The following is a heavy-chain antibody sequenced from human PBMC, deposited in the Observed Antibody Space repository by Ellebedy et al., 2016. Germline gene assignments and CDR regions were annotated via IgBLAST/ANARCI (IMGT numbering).Heavy chain of an antibody. J-gene: IGHJ4*02. CDR2: IYYSWSA. CDR1: GGSISSSLYY. Sequence: SETLSLTCTVSGGSISSSLYYWGWIRQPPGKGLEWIGSIYYSWSAFYNPSLKSRGTISIDTSKNQYSLQLRSVTAADTAVYYCARGWNGGNTYSHRALAYWGQGTLVAVSS. D-gene: IGHD5-18*01. CDR3: ARGWNGGNTYSHRALAY. V-gene: IGHV4-39*07.